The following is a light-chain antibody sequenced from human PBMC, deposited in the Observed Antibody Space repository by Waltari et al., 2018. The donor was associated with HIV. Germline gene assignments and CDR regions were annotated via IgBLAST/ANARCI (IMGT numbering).Light chain of an antibody. V-gene: IGKV3-15*01. CDR1: QTVSSS. Sequence: EIVMTQSPATLSVSPGERVTLSCRSSQTVSSSLAWYQQQPCQVPRLLIFGASAWATGIPARFSCSGSGTEFALTISSLQSEDFAVYYCQQYNNWPYTFGQGTKLEIK. J-gene: IGKJ2*01. CDR3: QQYNNWPYT. CDR2: GAS.